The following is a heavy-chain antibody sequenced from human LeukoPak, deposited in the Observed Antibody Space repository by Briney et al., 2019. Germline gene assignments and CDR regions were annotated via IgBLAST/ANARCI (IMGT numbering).Heavy chain of an antibody. CDR3: ASGSYGLMAGYYYYYMDV. V-gene: IGHV4-34*01. Sequence: SETLSLTCAVYGGSFSGYYWSWIRQPPGKGLEWIGEINHSGSTNYNPSLKSRVTISVDTSKNQFSLKLTSVTAADTAVYYCASGSYGLMAGYYYYYMDVWGKGTTVTISS. CDR1: GGSFSGYY. CDR2: INHSGST. D-gene: IGHD2-8*01. J-gene: IGHJ6*03.